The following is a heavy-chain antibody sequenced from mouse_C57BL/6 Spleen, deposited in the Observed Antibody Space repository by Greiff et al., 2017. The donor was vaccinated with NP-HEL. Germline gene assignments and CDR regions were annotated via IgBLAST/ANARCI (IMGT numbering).Heavy chain of an antibody. J-gene: IGHJ1*03. CDR3: ASYGNYVGRLHV. Sequence: QVQLQQSGAELVKPGASVKISCKASGYAFSSYWMNWVKQRPGKGLEWIGQIYPGDGDTNYNGKFKGKATLTADKSYSTAYMQLSSLTSEDSAVYFCASYGNYVGRLHVWGTGTTVTVSS. D-gene: IGHD2-1*01. V-gene: IGHV1-80*01. CDR2: IYPGDGDT. CDR1: GYAFSSYW.